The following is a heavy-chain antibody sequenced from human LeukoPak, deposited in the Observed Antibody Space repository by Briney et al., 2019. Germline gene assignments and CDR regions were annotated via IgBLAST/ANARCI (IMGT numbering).Heavy chain of an antibody. J-gene: IGHJ5*02. CDR2: IIPIFGTA. D-gene: IGHD2-2*01. CDR3: ASEYCSSTSCYLDP. CDR1: GGTFSSYA. V-gene: IGHV1-69*05. Sequence: ASVKVSCKASGGTFSSYAISWVRQAPGQGLEWMGGIIPIFGTANYAQKFQGRVTITTDESTSTAYMELSSLRSEDTAVYYCASEYCSSTSCYLDPWGQGTLVTVSS.